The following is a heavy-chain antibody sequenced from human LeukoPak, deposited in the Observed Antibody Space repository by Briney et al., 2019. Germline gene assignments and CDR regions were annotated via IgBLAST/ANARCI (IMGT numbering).Heavy chain of an antibody. J-gene: IGHJ4*02. CDR3: GGQIAVAGKARFDY. CDR1: GGSISSYY. Sequence: SESLSLTCTVSGGSISSYYWTWIRQPAGKGLEWIGRIYTTGSNNYNPSLNNRLIMFVDTSKNQFSLQQISGPAADAAVYYCGGQIAVAGKARFDYWGQGTLVTVSS. D-gene: IGHD6-19*01. V-gene: IGHV4-4*07. CDR2: IYTTGSN.